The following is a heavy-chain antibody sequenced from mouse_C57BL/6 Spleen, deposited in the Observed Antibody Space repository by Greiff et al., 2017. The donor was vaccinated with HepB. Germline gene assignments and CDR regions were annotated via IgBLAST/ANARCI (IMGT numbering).Heavy chain of an antibody. Sequence: VQLQQPGAELVKPGASVKLSCKASGYTFTSYWMHWVKQRPGQGLEWIGMIHPNSGSTNYNEKFKSKATLTVDKSSSTAYMQLSSLTSEDSAVYYCARSGVITTYYFDYWGQGTTLTVSS. CDR1: GYTFTSYW. D-gene: IGHD2-4*01. CDR3: ARSGVITTYYFDY. V-gene: IGHV1-64*01. J-gene: IGHJ2*01. CDR2: IHPNSGST.